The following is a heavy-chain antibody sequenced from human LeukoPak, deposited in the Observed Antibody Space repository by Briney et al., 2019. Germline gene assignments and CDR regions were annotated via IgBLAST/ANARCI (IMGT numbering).Heavy chain of an antibody. D-gene: IGHD3-22*01. J-gene: IGHJ4*02. Sequence: EASVKDSCKASGYTFTGYYMHWVRQATRQGLEWRGWINPHSGATNYAQKFQDRVTTTTDTSISTASMEQSNLSADATAAIYCWRGSEESGYLLMSYWGQGTLVSVSS. CDR1: GYTFTGYY. CDR3: WRGSEESGYLLMSY. V-gene: IGHV1-2*02. CDR2: INPHSGAT.